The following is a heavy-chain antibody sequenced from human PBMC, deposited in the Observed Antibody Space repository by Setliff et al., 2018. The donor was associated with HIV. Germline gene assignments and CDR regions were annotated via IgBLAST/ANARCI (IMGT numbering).Heavy chain of an antibody. V-gene: IGHV4-39*01. CDR1: GGSFSGYY. CDR3: ARQKRGVDAFDI. D-gene: IGHD3-10*01. J-gene: IGHJ3*02. Sequence: SETLSLTCAVYGGSFSGYYWGWIRQPPGKGLEWIGSIYYSGSTYYNPSLKSRVTISVDTSKNQFSLKLSSVTAADTAVYYCARQKRGVDAFDIWGQGTMVTVSS. CDR2: IYYSGST.